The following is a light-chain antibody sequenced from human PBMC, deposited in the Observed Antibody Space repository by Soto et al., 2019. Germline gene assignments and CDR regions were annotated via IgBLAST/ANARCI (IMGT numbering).Light chain of an antibody. Sequence: QSALTQPPSASGSPGQSVTISCTGTSSDVGGYNYVSWYQHHPGNAPKLIIYEVSKRPAGVPDRFSGSKSGNTASLTVAGLQAEDEADYYCTSYAGNNNLVFGGGTQLTVL. CDR1: SSDVGGYNY. CDR3: TSYAGNNNLV. J-gene: IGLJ2*01. CDR2: EVS. V-gene: IGLV2-8*01.